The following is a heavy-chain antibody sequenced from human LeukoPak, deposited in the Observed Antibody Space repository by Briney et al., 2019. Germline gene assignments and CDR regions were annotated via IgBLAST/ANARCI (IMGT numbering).Heavy chain of an antibody. CDR3: ARDSLGCGGDCYTFDN. CDR1: GFSSSGHS. D-gene: IGHD2-21*02. V-gene: IGHV3-11*01. CDR2: ISAGGSLK. J-gene: IGHJ3*02. Sequence: GGSLRLSCAASGFSSSGHSMTWIRQAPGKGLEFISYISAGGSLKYSADSVRGRFTISRDNAGNSLYLQMNSVRAEDTAVYYCARDSLGCGGDCYTFDNWGQGILVTVSS.